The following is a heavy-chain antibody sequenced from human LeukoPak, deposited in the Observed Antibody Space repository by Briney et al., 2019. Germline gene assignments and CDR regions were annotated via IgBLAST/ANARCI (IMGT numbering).Heavy chain of an antibody. CDR2: ISDNGSNK. V-gene: IGHV3-30*04. J-gene: IGHJ6*02. Sequence: GGSLRLSCAASGFTFSSFAMHWVRQAPGKGLEWVTVISDNGSNKHYADSVKGRFTISRDNSKNTLDLQMNSLRAEDTAVYYCARDGACRICGMDVWGQGTTVTVSS. CDR1: GFTFSSFA. CDR3: ARDGACRICGMDV. D-gene: IGHD3-3*01.